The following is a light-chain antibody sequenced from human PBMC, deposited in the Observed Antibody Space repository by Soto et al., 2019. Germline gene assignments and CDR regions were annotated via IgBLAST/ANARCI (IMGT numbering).Light chain of an antibody. CDR3: QQYTSYPKT. Sequence: DVQMTQSPSTLSASIGDTVTITCRASQTIVTWLAWYQQKPGRPPKLLIYMASILASGVPSRFSGRGSGTEFTRTISGLQPDDLGTYYCQQYTSYPKTFGEGTKLDI. CDR1: QTIVTW. V-gene: IGKV1-5*03. CDR2: MAS. J-gene: IGKJ2*01.